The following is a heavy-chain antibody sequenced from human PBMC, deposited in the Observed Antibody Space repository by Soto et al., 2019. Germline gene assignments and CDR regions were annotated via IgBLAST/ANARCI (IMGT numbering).Heavy chain of an antibody. CDR3: ARERTRGFDP. V-gene: IGHV1-8*01. J-gene: IGHJ5*02. CDR1: GYTFTSYD. CDR2: MNPNSGNT. Sequence: QVHLVQSGAEVRKPGASVKVSCKASGYTFTSYDINWVRQATGQGLEWMGWMNPNSGNTAYAQKFXXRVTKTRNTSISTAHMELSSLRSEDTAVYYCARERTRGFDPWGQGTLVTVSS.